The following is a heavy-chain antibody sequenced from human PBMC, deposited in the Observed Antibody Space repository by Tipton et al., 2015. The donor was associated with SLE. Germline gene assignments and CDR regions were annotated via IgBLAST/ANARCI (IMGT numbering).Heavy chain of an antibody. CDR3: ARTDVTYYYDSSGYPPLYYFDY. J-gene: IGHJ4*02. Sequence: TLSLTCTVSGGSISSSSYYWGWIRQPPGKGLEWIGYIYYSGSTNYNPSLKSRVTISVDTSKNQFSLKLSSVTAADTAVYYCARTDVTYYYDSSGYPPLYYFDYWGQGTLVTVSS. CDR1: GGSISSSSYY. V-gene: IGHV4-61*05. CDR2: IYYSGST. D-gene: IGHD3-22*01.